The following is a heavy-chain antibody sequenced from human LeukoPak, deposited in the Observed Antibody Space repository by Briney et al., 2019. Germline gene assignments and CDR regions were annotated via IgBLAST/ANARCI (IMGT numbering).Heavy chain of an antibody. Sequence: PGGSLRLSCAASGFIFNNYAMSWVRQAPGKGLEWVSAISTTGGSTYYADSVKGRFTISRDNSKNTLSLQMDSPRVEDTAVYYCAKDRIRGDSYWGQGTLVTVFS. CDR1: GFIFNNYA. CDR2: ISTTGGST. CDR3: AKDRIRGDSY. V-gene: IGHV3-23*01. D-gene: IGHD3-16*01. J-gene: IGHJ4*02.